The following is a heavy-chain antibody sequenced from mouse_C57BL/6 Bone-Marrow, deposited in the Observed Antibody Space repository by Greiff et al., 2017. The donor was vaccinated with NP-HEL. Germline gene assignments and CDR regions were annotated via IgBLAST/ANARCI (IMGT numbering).Heavy chain of an antibody. J-gene: IGHJ4*01. CDR2: IYPGSGST. CDR1: GYTFTSYW. CDR3: ARWGKGDY. V-gene: IGHV1-55*01. Sequence: QVQLQQPGAELVKPGASVQMSCKASGYTFTSYWITWVKQRPGQGLAWIGDIYPGSGSTTYNEKFKSKATLTVDTSSSTAYMQLSSLTSEDSAFYYCARWGKGDYWGQGTSVTVSS.